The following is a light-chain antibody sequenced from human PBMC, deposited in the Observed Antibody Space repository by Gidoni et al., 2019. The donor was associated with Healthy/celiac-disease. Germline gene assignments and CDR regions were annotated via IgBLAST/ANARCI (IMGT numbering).Light chain of an antibody. CDR2: AAP. Sequence: DIQMTQSPSSLSASVGDRVTITCRASQSISSYLNWYQQKPGKAPKLLIYAAPSLQSGVLSRFSGSGSGTDFTLTISSLQPEDFATYYCQQSYSTPLTFGGGTKVEIK. V-gene: IGKV1-39*01. CDR3: QQSYSTPLT. CDR1: QSISSY. J-gene: IGKJ4*01.